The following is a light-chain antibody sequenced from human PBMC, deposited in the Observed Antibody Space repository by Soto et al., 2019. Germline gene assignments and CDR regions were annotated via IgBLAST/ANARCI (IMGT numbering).Light chain of an antibody. V-gene: IGLV1-47*01. CDR1: RSNIGSNH. CDR2: RND. CDR3: ATWDDSLRAVY. Sequence: QSVLTQPPSVSATPGQRVTIACSGGRSNIGSNHVYWYQHLPGTAPKLVIFRNDQRPSGVPDRFSGSKSSTSASLAISGLRSDDEAEYYCATWDDSLRAVYFGGGTQLTVL. J-gene: IGLJ2*01.